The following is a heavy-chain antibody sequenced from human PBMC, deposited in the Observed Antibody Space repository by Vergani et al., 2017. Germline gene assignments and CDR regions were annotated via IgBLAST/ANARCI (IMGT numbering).Heavy chain of an antibody. V-gene: IGHV4-61*02. D-gene: IGHD2-15*01. Sequence: QVKLQESGPGLLKPSQTLSLTCTVSGESIRSGSHYWSWIRQPAGKGPEWIGHIHTGGSTDPNPSFKRRVSISVDTSKSQLSLKLNSVTVADTAVYYCARSRPYCTSGSCPAIWGQGTLVTVSS. CDR3: ARSRPYCTSGSCPAI. CDR2: IHTGGST. CDR1: GESIRSGSHY. J-gene: IGHJ4*02.